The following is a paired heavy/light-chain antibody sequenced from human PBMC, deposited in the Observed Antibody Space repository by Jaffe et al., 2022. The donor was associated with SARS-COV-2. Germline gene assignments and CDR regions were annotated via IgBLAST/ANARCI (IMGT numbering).Light chain of an antibody. J-gene: IGKJ2*01. V-gene: IGKV3-20*01. CDR3: QQYGSSPPYT. CDR2: GAS. CDR1: QSVSSSY. Sequence: EVVLTQSPGTLSLSPGERATLSCRASQSVSSSYLAWYQQKPGQAPRLLIYGASSRATGIPDRFSGSGSGTDFTLTISRLEPEDFAVYYCQQYGSSPPYTFGQGTKLQIK.
Heavy chain of an antibody. CDR2: ISGSAYST. CDR3: AKAVGGYGGNAHPIDY. V-gene: IGHV3-23*01. CDR1: GFTFSSYA. J-gene: IGHJ4*02. D-gene: IGHD2-15*01. Sequence: EVQVLESGGGLVQPGGSLRLSCAASGFTFSSYAMSWVRQAPGKGLEWVSSISGSAYSTYYADSVKGRFTISRDNSKNTLYLQMNSLRAEDTAVYYCAKAVGGYGGNAHPIDYWGQGTLVTVSS.